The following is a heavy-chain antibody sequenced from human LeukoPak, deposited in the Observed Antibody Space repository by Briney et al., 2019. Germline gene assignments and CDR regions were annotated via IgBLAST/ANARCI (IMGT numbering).Heavy chain of an antibody. D-gene: IGHD3-22*01. Sequence: ASVKVSCKASGYTFTSYGISWVRQAPGQGLEWMGWISPYNGNTNSVQKLQGRVTMITDTSTSTVYMELRSLRSDDTAVYYCARRYDSSGLDYWGQGTLVTVSS. CDR2: ISPYNGNT. V-gene: IGHV1-18*01. J-gene: IGHJ4*02. CDR3: ARRYDSSGLDY. CDR1: GYTFTSYG.